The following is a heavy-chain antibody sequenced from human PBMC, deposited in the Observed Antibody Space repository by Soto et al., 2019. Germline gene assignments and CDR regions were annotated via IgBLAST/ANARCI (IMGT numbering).Heavy chain of an antibody. CDR3: ARIAASGRGWDV. CDR1: GFTFSSYW. Sequence: EVQLVESGGGLVQPGGSLRLSCVDSGFTFSSYWMSWVRQARVKGLEWVGNIKQDGSEENYVDSVKGRFTISRDNAKKSMYLQMNSLRAEATAVYYCARIAASGRGWDVWGQGTTVVVSS. J-gene: IGHJ6*02. D-gene: IGHD6-13*01. CDR2: IKQDGSEE. V-gene: IGHV3-7*01.